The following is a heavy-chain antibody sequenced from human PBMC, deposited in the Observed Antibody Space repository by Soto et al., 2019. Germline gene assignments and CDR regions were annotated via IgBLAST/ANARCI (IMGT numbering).Heavy chain of an antibody. D-gene: IGHD6-25*01. CDR1: EDIFGSSG. Sequence: QAQVVQSGPEVAKPGSSVKVSCKASEDIFGSSGFSWARQAPGLGLEWMGGIIPVFGTTEYAEKFRGRVTISADDDKRTVYMELDSLTSDDTAVYYCAKGDTGEAATPGPLDLWGQGTLVTVSS. CDR2: IIPVFGTT. CDR3: AKGDTGEAATPGPLDL. J-gene: IGHJ4*02. V-gene: IGHV1-69*01.